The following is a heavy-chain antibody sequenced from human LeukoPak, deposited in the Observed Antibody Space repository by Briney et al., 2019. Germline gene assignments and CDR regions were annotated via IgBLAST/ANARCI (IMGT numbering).Heavy chain of an antibody. Sequence: PSETLSLTCAVSGGSISSGGYSWSWIRQPPGKGLEWIGYIYHSGSTYYNPSLKSRVTISVDRSKKQFSLKLSSVTAADTAVYYCARGDYDFWSGYYTYNWFDPWGQGTLVTVSS. CDR2: IYHSGST. CDR3: ARGDYDFWSGYYTYNWFDP. CDR1: GGSISSGGYS. J-gene: IGHJ5*02. D-gene: IGHD3-3*01. V-gene: IGHV4-30-2*01.